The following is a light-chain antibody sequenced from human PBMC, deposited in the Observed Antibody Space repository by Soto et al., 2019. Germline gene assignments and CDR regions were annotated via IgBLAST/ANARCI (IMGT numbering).Light chain of an antibody. CDR3: QQYGALPPT. CDR1: QTVSNTY. J-gene: IGKJ4*01. CDR2: GAS. Sequence: EIVLTQFPGALSLSPGERVTLSCRASQTVSNTYLAWYQQKSGQAPKFLSYGASNRATGIPDRFSGSGSGTDFTLTISRLEPEDFAVYYCQQYGALPPTFGGGNKVEIK. V-gene: IGKV3-20*01.